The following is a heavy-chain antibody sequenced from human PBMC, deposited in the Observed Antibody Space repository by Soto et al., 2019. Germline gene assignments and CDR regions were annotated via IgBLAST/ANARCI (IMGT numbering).Heavy chain of an antibody. J-gene: IGHJ6*02. Sequence: QVTLKESGHVLVKPTETLTLTCSVSGFSLTNGRMGVSWIRQPPGKALEWLAHFFSDAERSYSTSMQSRLNMYKDSTGSQVVLTMTNMAPADTATYYCARMDGDYNYYGLDVWGHGIAVTAAS. V-gene: IGHV2-26*01. CDR1: GFSLTNGRMG. D-gene: IGHD4-17*01. CDR2: FFSDAER. CDR3: ARMDGDYNYYGLDV.